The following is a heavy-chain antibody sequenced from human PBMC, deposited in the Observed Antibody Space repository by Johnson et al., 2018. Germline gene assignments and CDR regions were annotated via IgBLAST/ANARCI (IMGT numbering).Heavy chain of an antibody. J-gene: IGHJ3*02. CDR3: TREARGTTGAFDI. CDR2: ISYDGSQK. D-gene: IGHD1-7*01. CDR1: TFTFSGYT. Sequence: QVQLVQSGGGVVQPGRSLRLSCAASTFTFSGYTMHWVRQAPGKGLEWVAVISYDGSQKYYADSVKGRFTISRGNFKNTLYLQMNSLRPEDTTIYYCTREARGTTGAFDIWGQGTMVTVSS. V-gene: IGHV3-30-3*01.